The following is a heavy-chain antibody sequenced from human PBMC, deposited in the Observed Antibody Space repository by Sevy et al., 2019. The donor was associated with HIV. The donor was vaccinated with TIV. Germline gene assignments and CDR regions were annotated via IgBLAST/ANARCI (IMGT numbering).Heavy chain of an antibody. CDR2: ISWNSGRI. V-gene: IGHV3-9*01. D-gene: IGHD3-22*01. Sequence: GGSLRLSCAASGFTLDDYAMHWVRQAPGKGLEWVSGISWNSGRIGYADSVKGRFTISRDNAKNSLYLQMNSLRAEDTALYYCAKDTAPHYYDSSGQYYYYYGMDVWGQGTTVTVSS. CDR1: GFTLDDYA. J-gene: IGHJ6*02. CDR3: AKDTAPHYYDSSGQYYYYYGMDV.